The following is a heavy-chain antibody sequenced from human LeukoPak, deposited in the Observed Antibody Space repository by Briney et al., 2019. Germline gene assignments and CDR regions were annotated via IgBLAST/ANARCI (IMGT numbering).Heavy chain of an antibody. J-gene: IGHJ4*02. D-gene: IGHD3-10*01. CDR1: GGSISRYY. CDR3: AKTAKYYYGSETYYFFEY. CDR2: ISYTGST. V-gene: IGHV4-59*01. Sequence: SETLSLTCTVSGGSISRYYWSWIRQHPGNGLEWIGYISYTGSTTYNSSLKSRVTISLDTSQNQFSLKLTSVTPADAAVYYCAKTAKYYYGSETYYFFEYWGQGTLVTVSS.